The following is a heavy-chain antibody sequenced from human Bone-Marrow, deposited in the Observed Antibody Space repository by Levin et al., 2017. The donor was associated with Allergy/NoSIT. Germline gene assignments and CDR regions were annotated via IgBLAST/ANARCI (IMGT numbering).Heavy chain of an antibody. J-gene: IGHJ4*02. Sequence: GGSLRLSCAASGFTFYTHAISWVRQAPGEGLEWVSYISGNGGVTKYTDSVEGRFTISRDNSKNTVDLQMNSLRAEDTAVYYCVLGTYGLDSRGSNFGPGIDHWGQGTLVTVSS. CDR2: ISGNGGVT. CDR1: GFTFYTHA. CDR3: VLGTYGLDSRGSNFGPGIDH. V-gene: IGHV3-23*01. D-gene: IGHD4-23*01.